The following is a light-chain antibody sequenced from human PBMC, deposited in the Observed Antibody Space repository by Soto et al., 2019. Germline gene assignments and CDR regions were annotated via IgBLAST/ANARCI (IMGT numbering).Light chain of an antibody. Sequence: EVVMTQSPDTLSVSPGERATLSCRASQSVSSNLAWYQQKLGQAPRLLIYGASTRAAGAPARFSGSGSGTVFTLTISSLQSEDFAIYYCQQYSTWPRTFGQGTKVEIK. CDR2: GAS. J-gene: IGKJ1*01. V-gene: IGKV3-15*01. CDR1: QSVSSN. CDR3: QQYSTWPRT.